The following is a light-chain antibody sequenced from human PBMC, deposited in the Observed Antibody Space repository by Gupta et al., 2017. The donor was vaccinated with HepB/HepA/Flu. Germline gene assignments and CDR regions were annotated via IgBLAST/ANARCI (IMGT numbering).Light chain of an antibody. CDR1: SSNIGNNY. CDR2: ENN. CDR3: GTWDSSLSARV. J-gene: IGLJ2*01. V-gene: IGLV1-51*02. Sequence: QSVLTQPPSVSAAPGQKVTISCSGRSSNIGNNYVSWYQQPPGTAPKLLIYENNKRPSGIPDRFSGSKSGTSATLGITGLQTGDEADYYCGTWDSSLSARVFGGGTKLTVL.